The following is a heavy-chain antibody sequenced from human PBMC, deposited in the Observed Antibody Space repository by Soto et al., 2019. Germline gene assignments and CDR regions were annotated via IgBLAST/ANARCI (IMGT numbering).Heavy chain of an antibody. J-gene: IGHJ4*02. CDR3: AKDREYYDSSGSPGY. CDR1: GFTFSSYG. CDR2: ISYDGSNK. Sequence: GGSLRLSCAASGFTFSSYGMHWVRQAPGKGLEWVAVISYDGSNKYYADSVKGRFTISRDNSKNTPYLQMNSLRAEDTAVYYCAKDREYYDSSGSPGYWGQGTLVTVSS. V-gene: IGHV3-30*18. D-gene: IGHD3-22*01.